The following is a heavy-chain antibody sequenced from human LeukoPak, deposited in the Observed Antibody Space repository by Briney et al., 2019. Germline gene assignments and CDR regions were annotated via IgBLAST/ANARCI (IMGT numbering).Heavy chain of an antibody. CDR1: GFTFHDYA. CDR2: VIRDGSFT. CDR3: VRDGDDFNFDY. D-gene: IGHD5-24*01. V-gene: IGHV3-74*01. Sequence: GGSLRLSCAASGFTFHDYAMHWVRQAPGKGLEWVSRVIRDGSFTNYADSVKGRFTISRDNAKNTLYLQMSSLRAEDTAVYFCVRDGDDFNFDYWGQGSLVTVSS. J-gene: IGHJ4*02.